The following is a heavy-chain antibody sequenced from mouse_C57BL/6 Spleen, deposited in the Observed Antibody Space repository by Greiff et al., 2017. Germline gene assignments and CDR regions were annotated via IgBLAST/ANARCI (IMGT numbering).Heavy chain of an antibody. V-gene: IGHV5-4*01. CDR1: GFTFSSYA. CDR2: ISDGGSYT. CDR3: ARDPDYYGSPFDY. D-gene: IGHD1-1*01. J-gene: IGHJ2*01. Sequence: DVKLVESGGGLVKPGGSLKLSCAASGFTFSSYAMSWVRQTPEKRLEWVATISDGGSYTYYPDNVKGRFTISRDNAKNNLYLQMSHLKSEDTAMYYCARDPDYYGSPFDYWGQGTTLTVSS.